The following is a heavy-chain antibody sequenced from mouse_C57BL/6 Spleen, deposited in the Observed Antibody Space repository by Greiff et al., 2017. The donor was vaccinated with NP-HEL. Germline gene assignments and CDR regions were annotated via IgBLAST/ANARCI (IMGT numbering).Heavy chain of an antibody. J-gene: IGHJ2*01. CDR2: IWTGGGT. D-gene: IGHD1-1*01. Sequence: VKLMESGPGLVAPSQSLSITCTVSGFSLTSYAISWVRQPPGKGLERLGVIWTGGGTNYNSALKSRLSISKDNSKSQVFLKMNSLQTDDTARYYCARNGDYYGSSSYYFDYWGQGTTLTVSS. V-gene: IGHV2-9-1*01. CDR1: GFSLTSYA. CDR3: ARNGDYYGSSSYYFDY.